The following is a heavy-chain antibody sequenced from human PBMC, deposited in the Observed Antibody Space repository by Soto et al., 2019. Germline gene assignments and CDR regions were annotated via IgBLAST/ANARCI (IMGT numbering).Heavy chain of an antibody. Sequence: QEQLVQSGAEVKKPGASVKVSCKESGYTFTSYYMHWVRQAPGQGLEWMGIINPSGGSTSYAQKLQGRVTMTRDTSTSTVYMELSSLRSEDTAVYYCARDAYDYGDFAGISYWGQGTLVTVSS. CDR3: ARDAYDYGDFAGISY. CDR1: GYTFTSYY. J-gene: IGHJ4*02. V-gene: IGHV1-46*01. CDR2: INPSGGST. D-gene: IGHD4-17*01.